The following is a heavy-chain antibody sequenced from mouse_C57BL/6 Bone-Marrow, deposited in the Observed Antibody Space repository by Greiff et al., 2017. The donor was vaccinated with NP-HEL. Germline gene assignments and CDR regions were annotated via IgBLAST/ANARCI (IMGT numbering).Heavy chain of an antibody. CDR1: GFTFSSYG. CDR3: ARPSLTFFAY. CDR2: ISSGGSYT. V-gene: IGHV5-6*02. Sequence: DVKLVESGGDLVKPGGSLKLSCAASGFTFSSYGMSWVRQTPDKRLEWVATISSGGSYTYYPDSVKGRFTISRDNAKNTLYLQMSSLKSEDTAMYYCARPSLTFFAYWGQGTLVTVSA. D-gene: IGHD1-3*01. J-gene: IGHJ3*01.